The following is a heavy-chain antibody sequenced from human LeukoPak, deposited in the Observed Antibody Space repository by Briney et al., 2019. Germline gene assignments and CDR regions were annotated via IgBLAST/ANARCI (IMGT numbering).Heavy chain of an antibody. CDR3: ARETSELERKDDDAFDI. Sequence: GRSLRLSCAASGFTFSSYGMHWVRQAPGKGLEWVAVIWYDGSNKYYADSVKGRFTISRDNSKNTLYLQTNSLRAEDTAVYYCARETSELERKDDDAFDIWGQGTMVTVSS. CDR1: GFTFSSYG. J-gene: IGHJ3*02. D-gene: IGHD1-1*01. V-gene: IGHV3-33*01. CDR2: IWYDGSNK.